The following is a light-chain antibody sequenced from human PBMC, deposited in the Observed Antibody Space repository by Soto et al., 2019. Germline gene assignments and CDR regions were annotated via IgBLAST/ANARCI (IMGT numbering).Light chain of an antibody. CDR2: DAS. CDR3: QKSSNWPQFT. J-gene: IGKJ3*01. Sequence: EILLTQSPATLSLSSGEVATVSCRSSQSVSSYLAWYQQKPGQAPRLLIYDASNRATGIPDRFSGSGSGTDFTLTISSLEPEDFAVYYCQKSSNWPQFTGGTGTKGDIK. CDR1: QSVSSY. V-gene: IGKV3-11*01.